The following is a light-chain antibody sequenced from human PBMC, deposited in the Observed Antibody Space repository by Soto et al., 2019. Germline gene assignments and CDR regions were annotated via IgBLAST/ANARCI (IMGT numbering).Light chain of an antibody. V-gene: IGKV3-15*01. CDR2: VAS. CDR1: QTVRNN. Sequence: EIVMRQSPGTLALSPGERATVSCRASQTVRNNYLAWYQQKPGQAPRLLIYVASYRATGIPARFSGSGSGTEYTLTISNLQAEDFAVYYCQQFNNWPHTFGQGTRLEIK. J-gene: IGKJ5*01. CDR3: QQFNNWPHT.